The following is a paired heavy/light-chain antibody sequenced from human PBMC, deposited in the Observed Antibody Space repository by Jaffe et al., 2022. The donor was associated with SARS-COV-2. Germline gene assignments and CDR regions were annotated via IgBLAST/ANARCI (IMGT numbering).Light chain of an antibody. CDR3: QQYNNWLFT. Sequence: EIVMTQSPATLSVSPGERATLSCRASQSVSSNLAWYQQKPGQAPRLLIYGASTRATGIPARFSGSGSGTEFTLTISSLQSEDFAVYYCQQYNNWLFTFGPGTKVDIK. V-gene: IGKV3-15*01. CDR1: QSVSSN. CDR2: GAS. J-gene: IGKJ3*01.
Heavy chain of an antibody. V-gene: IGHV3-33*01. J-gene: IGHJ6*02. CDR1: GFTFSSYG. Sequence: QVQLVESGGGVVQPGRSLRLSCAASGFTFSSYGMHWVRQAPGKGLEWVAVIWYDGSNKYYADSVKGRFTISRDNSKNTLYLQMNSLRAEDTAVYYCARVFRPPNIDKSPMAGLTFGKGSGMDVWGQGTTVTVSS. CDR3: ARVFRPPNIDKSPMAGLTFGKGSGMDV. CDR2: IWYDGSNK. D-gene: IGHD3-16*01.